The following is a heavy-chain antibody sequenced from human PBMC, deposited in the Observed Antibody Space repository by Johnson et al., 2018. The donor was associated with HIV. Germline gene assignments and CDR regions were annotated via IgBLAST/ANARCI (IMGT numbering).Heavy chain of an antibody. D-gene: IGHD1-1*01. CDR1: GFTFSSYW. CDR3: SRDGTRYRDALDI. J-gene: IGHJ3*02. CDR2: IKQDGSEK. V-gene: IGHV3-7*01. Sequence: EMQLVESGGGVVQPGGSLRLSCAASGFTFSSYWMIWVRQAPGTGLEWVANIKQDGSEKYYVDSVKGRFTISRDNSKNMMYLQMNGLREEDTAVYYCSRDGTRYRDALDIWGQGTMVIVS.